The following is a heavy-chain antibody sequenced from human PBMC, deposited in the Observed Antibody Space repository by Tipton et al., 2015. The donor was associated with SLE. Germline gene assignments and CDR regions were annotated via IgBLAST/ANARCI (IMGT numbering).Heavy chain of an antibody. CDR1: DGSIRSTNYY. D-gene: IGHD3-9*01. CDR2: IFYTGST. J-gene: IGHJ6*02. CDR3: ARVNDILTGHYYHYGMDV. V-gene: IGHV4-39*07. Sequence: LRLSCTVSDGSIRSTNYYWGWIRQPPGKGLEWIGSIFYTGSTYYNPCLKSRVVISVDTSKNQFSLKMSSVTAADTAVYYCARVNDILTGHYYHYGMDVWGQGTTVTVSS.